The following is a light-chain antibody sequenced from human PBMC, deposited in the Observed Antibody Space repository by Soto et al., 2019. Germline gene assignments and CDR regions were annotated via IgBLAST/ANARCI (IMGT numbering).Light chain of an antibody. CDR3: QQYGNSPRFT. CDR2: GTS. J-gene: IGKJ3*01. V-gene: IGKV3-20*01. CDR1: QSVRSSY. Sequence: EIVLTQSPGTLSLSPGERATLACRASQSVRSSYLAWYQQKPGQAPRLLLYGTSTRDTGIPDRFSGSGSGTDFTLTISRLEPEDFAVYYCQQYGNSPRFTFGPGTKVDIK.